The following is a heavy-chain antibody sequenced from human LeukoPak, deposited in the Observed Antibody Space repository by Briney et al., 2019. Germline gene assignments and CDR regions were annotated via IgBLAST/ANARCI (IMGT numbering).Heavy chain of an antibody. V-gene: IGHV4-31*03. D-gene: IGHD5-12*01. CDR3: ARGGSYSGYDYPFDY. CDR1: GGSISSGGYY. J-gene: IGHJ4*02. Sequence: SQTLSLTCTVSGGSISSGGYYWSWIRQHPGKGLEWIGYIYYSGSTYYNPSLKSRVTISVDTSKNQFSLKLSSVTAADTAVYHCARGGSYSGYDYPFDYWGQGTLVTVSS. CDR2: IYYSGST.